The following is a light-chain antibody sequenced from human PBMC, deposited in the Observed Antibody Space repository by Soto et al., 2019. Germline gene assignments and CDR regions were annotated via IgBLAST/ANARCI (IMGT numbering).Light chain of an antibody. J-gene: IGKJ2*01. CDR1: QSVGSN. V-gene: IGKV3-15*01. Sequence: EIVLTHSPATLSVSPGERATLSCRASQSVGSNLAWYQQRPGQPPRLLIYDASTRATDIPARFSGGGSGTEFTLTISSLQSEDFAVYYCQQYNNWQYTFGQGTKLQIK. CDR3: QQYNNWQYT. CDR2: DAS.